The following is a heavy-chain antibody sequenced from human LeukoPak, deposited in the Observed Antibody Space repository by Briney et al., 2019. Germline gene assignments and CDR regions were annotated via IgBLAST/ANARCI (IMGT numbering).Heavy chain of an antibody. CDR1: GFIFSSYS. V-gene: IGHV3-48*02. J-gene: IGHJ4*02. D-gene: IGHD3-10*01. Sequence: GGSLRLSCAASGFIFSSYSMSWVRQAPGKGLEWVSYISSSSSTIYYADSVKGRFTISRDNAKNSLYLQMNSLRDEDTAVYYCARDTPARDGGIDYWGQGTLVTVSS. CDR3: ARDTPARDGGIDY. CDR2: ISSSSSTI.